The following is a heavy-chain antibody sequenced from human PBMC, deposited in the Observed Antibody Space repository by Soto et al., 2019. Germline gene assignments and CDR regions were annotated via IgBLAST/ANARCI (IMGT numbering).Heavy chain of an antibody. D-gene: IGHD6-13*01. V-gene: IGHV4-59*08. CDR2: IYYSGST. Sequence: QVQLQESGPGLVKPSETLSLTCTVSGGSISSYYWSWIRQPPGKGLEWIGYIYYSGSTNYNPSLKSRVTISVDTSKNQFSLKLSSVTAADTAVYYCARAGYSSSWYSGMPFDYWGQGTLVTVSS. CDR3: ARAGYSSSWYSGMPFDY. CDR1: GGSISSYY. J-gene: IGHJ4*02.